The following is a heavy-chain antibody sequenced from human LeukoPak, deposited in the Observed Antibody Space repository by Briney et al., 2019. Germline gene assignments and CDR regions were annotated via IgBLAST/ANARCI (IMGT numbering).Heavy chain of an antibody. V-gene: IGHV4-39*01. Sequence: SETLSLTCTVSGGSIGNNNYYWAWIRQPPGKGLECIGSIYYSGSPYYNPSLKSRVTISVDTSKNQFSLRLSSVTAADTAVYYCATWRTAKTGFDYWGQGTLVTVSS. CDR3: ATWRTAKTGFDY. J-gene: IGHJ4*02. D-gene: IGHD1-1*01. CDR1: GGSIGNNNYY. CDR2: IYYSGSP.